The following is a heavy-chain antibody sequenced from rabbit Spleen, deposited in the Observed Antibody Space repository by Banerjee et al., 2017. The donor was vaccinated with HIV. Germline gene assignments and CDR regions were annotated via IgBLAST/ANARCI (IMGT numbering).Heavy chain of an antibody. CDR2: AYAGSSGST. D-gene: IGHD8-1*01. J-gene: IGHJ6*01. CDR1: GFSFNSGYD. CDR3: ARDVGTSFSTYGMDL. V-gene: IGHV1S45*01. Sequence: QEQLVESGGGLVKPGASLTLICTVSGFSFNSGYDMCWVRQAPGEGLEWVACAYAGSSGSTYSATWATGRFTISKTSSTTVTLQMTSLTAADTATYFCARDVGTSFSTYGMDLWGPGTLVTVS.